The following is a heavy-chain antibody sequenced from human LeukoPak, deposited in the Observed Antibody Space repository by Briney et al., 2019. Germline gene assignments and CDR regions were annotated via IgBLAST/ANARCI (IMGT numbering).Heavy chain of an antibody. D-gene: IGHD1-1*01. CDR3: ASAWNWNPLYY. V-gene: IGHV4-4*07. CDR1: GGSIMSYY. Sequence: SETLSLTCTVSGGSIMSYYWTWIRQPAGKGLEWIGRIYTSGSTNYNPSLKSRVTMSVDTSKNQFSLKLSSVTAADTAVYYCASAWNWNPLYYWGQGTLVTVSS. CDR2: IYTSGST. J-gene: IGHJ4*02.